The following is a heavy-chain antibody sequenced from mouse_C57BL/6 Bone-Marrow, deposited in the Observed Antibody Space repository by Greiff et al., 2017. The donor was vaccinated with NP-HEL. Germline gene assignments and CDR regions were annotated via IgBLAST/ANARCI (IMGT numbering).Heavy chain of an antibody. CDR2: ISAGGSYT. V-gene: IGHV5-4*03. J-gene: IGHJ2*01. D-gene: IGHD1-1*01. CDR3: ARLLLLYFDY. Sequence: EVKLQESGGGLVKPGGSLKLSCAASGFTFSSYAMSWVRQTPEKRLEWVATISAGGSYTYYPDNVKGRFTISRDNAKNNLYLQMSHLKSEDTAMYYCARLLLLYFDYWGQGTTLTVSS. CDR1: GFTFSSYA.